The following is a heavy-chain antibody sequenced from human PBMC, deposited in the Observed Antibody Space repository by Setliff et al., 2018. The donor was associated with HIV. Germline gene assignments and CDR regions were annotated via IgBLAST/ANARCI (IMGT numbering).Heavy chain of an antibody. CDR1: GYSFPNYA. D-gene: IGHD2-21*02. Sequence: ASVKVSCKASGYSFPNYAIHWLRLAPGQRLEWMGWIKPASGDTQYSQKFQGRVTITRDTSASKVYMEVSRLKSEDTAVYFCGRNGCSGDSYFCDLDSWGQGTLVTVS. V-gene: IGHV1-3*01. CDR3: GRNGCSGDSYFCDLDS. CDR2: IKPASGDT. J-gene: IGHJ4*02.